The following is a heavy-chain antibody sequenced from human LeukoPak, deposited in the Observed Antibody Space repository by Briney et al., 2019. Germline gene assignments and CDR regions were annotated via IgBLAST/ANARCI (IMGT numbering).Heavy chain of an antibody. V-gene: IGHV3-74*01. CDR3: AREGAGAFDI. CDR1: GFTFSYYW. D-gene: IGHD1-26*01. CDR2: ISDDGSNT. Sequence: GGSLRLSCAASGFTFSYYWMHWVRQAPGKGLVWVSRISDDGSNTNYADFVKGRFTISRDNAKNTLYLQMDSLRAEDTAVYYCAREGAGAFDIWGQGTMVTVSS. J-gene: IGHJ3*02.